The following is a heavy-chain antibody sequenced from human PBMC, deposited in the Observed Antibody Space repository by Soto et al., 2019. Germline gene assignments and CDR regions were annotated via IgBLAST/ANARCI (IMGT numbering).Heavy chain of an antibody. V-gene: IGHV4-4*07. J-gene: IGHJ3*02. Sequence: SETLSLTCTVSCGSISSYYWSWIRQPAGKGLEWIGRIYTSGSTNYNPSLKSRVTMSVDTSKNQFSLKLSSVTAADTAVYYCARDQEAYSGYDFAFDIWGQGTMVTVSS. D-gene: IGHD5-12*01. CDR1: CGSISSYY. CDR3: ARDQEAYSGYDFAFDI. CDR2: IYTSGST.